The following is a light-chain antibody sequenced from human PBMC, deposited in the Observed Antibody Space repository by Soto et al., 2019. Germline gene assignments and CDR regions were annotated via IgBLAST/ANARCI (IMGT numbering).Light chain of an antibody. CDR3: QQHGSSPFT. J-gene: IGKJ3*01. CDR1: QSVTSSS. Sequence: EIVLTQSPGTLSLSPGERATLSCRASQSVTSSSLAWYQQKPGQAPRLLIYGASSRATGIPDRFSGSGSGTDFTLTSSSLGPEDLAVYYCQQHGSSPFTCGPGTKVDIK. CDR2: GAS. V-gene: IGKV3-20*01.